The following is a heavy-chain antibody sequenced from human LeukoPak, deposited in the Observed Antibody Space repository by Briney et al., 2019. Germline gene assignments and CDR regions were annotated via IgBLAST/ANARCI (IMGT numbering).Heavy chain of an antibody. CDR1: GYNFNSQG. D-gene: IGHD2-21*01. CDR3: ARHFGGANDY. V-gene: IGHV1-18*01. J-gene: IGHJ4*02. CDR2: ITVSNGNT. Sequence: ASVKVSCKASGYNFNSQGISWVRQAPGQGLECMGWITVSNGNTKCSQKFQGRVTMTTDTSTSTAYMELRSLTSDDTAVYYCARHFGGANDYWGQGTLVTVSS.